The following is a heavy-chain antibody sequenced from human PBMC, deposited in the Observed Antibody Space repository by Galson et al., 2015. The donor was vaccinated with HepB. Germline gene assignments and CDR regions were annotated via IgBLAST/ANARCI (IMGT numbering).Heavy chain of an antibody. J-gene: IGHJ5*02. CDR3: ATLIVVVGGWFDP. CDR1: GGSFSGYY. CDR2: INHSGST. V-gene: IGHV4-34*01. D-gene: IGHD3-22*01. Sequence: SLTCAVYGGSFSGYYWSWIRQPPGKGLEWIGEINHSGSTNYNPSLKSRVTISVDTSKNQFSLKLSSVTAADTAVYYCATLIVVVGGWFDPWGQGTLVTVSS.